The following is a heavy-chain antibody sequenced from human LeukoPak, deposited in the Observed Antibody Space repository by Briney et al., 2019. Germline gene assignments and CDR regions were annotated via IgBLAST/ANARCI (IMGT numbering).Heavy chain of an antibody. CDR3: ARAGHDYGAPQEGYFDY. D-gene: IGHD4-17*01. CDR1: GGTFSSYA. CDR2: IIPIFGTA. V-gene: IGHV1-69*13. Sequence: SVKVSCKASGGTFSSYAISWVRQAPGQGLEWMGGIIPIFGTANYAQKFQGRVTITADESTSTAYMELSSLRSEDTAVYYCARAGHDYGAPQEGYFDYWGQGTLVTVSS. J-gene: IGHJ4*02.